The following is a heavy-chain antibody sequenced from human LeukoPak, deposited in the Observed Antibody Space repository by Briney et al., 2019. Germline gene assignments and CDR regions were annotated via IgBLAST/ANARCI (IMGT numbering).Heavy chain of an antibody. CDR3: VRELSRDSSR. J-gene: IGHJ4*02. V-gene: IGHV3-74*01. D-gene: IGHD3-22*01. CDR2: IKTDGSST. Sequence: GGSLRLSCGAVGFTFSGYWMNWVRQVPGKGLVWLSRIKTDGSSTDCADSVKGRFTISRDNAKNTLYLQMNSLRGEDTAVYYCVRELSRDSSRWGQGTLVTVSS. CDR1: GFTFSGYW.